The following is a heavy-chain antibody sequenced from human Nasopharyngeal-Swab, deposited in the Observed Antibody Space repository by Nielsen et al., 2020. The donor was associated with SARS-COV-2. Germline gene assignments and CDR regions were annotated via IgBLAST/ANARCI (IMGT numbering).Heavy chain of an antibody. J-gene: IGHJ5*02. CDR1: GYTLTELS. D-gene: IGHD1-26*01. CDR3: ATGSGSYLDNWIDP. V-gene: IGHV1-24*01. CDR2: FDPEDGET. Sequence: ASVKVSCKVSGYTLTELSMHWVRQAPGKGLEWMGGFDPEDGETIYAQKFQGRVTMTEDTSTDTAYMELSSLRSEDTAVYYCATGSGSYLDNWIDPWGQGTLVTVSS.